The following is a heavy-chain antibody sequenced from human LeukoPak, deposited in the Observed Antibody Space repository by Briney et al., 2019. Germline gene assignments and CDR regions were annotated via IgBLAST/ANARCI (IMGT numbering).Heavy chain of an antibody. CDR2: INSDGSST. Sequence: GSLRLSCAASGFTFSSYWMHWVRQAPGKGLVWVSRINSDGSSTSYADSVKGRFTISRDNAKNTLYLQMNSLRAEDRAVYYCARVRSGFLNMIDYWGQGTLVTVSS. D-gene: IGHD3-22*01. CDR3: ARVRSGFLNMIDY. CDR1: GFTFSSYW. V-gene: IGHV3-74*01. J-gene: IGHJ4*02.